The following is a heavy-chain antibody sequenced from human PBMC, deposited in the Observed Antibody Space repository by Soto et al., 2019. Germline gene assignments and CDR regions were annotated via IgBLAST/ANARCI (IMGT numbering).Heavy chain of an antibody. CDR1: GGSFSGYY. Sequence: SETLSLTCAVYGGSFSGYYWTWIRQPPGKGLEWIGYIYHSGSTYYNPSLKSRVTISVDRSKNQFSLKLSSVTAADTAVYYCARIPSPWGQGTLVTVSS. V-gene: IGHV4-34*01. J-gene: IGHJ5*02. CDR3: ARIPSP. CDR2: IYHSGST. D-gene: IGHD2-21*01.